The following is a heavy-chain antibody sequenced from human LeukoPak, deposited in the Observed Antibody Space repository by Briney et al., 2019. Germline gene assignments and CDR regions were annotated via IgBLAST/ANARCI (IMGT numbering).Heavy chain of an antibody. D-gene: IGHD6-19*01. CDR2: INPNSGGT. CDR1: GYTSTGYY. V-gene: IGHV1-2*02. Sequence: ASVKVSCKASGYTSTGYYMHWVRQAPGQGLEWMGWINPNSGGTNYAQKFQGRVTMTRDTSISAAYMELSRLRSDDTAVYYCASLGEYSSGWYKGDPFDYWGQGTLVTVSS. CDR3: ASLGEYSSGWYKGDPFDY. J-gene: IGHJ4*02.